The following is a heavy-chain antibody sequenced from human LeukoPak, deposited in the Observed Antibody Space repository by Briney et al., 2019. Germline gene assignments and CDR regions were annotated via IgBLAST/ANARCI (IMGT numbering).Heavy chain of an antibody. CDR1: GFTFSSYA. CDR3: AKLKITMIVVVTDDAFDI. CDR2: ISGSGGSS. Sequence: GGSLRLSCAASGFTFSSYAMSWVRQAPGKGLEWVSAISGSGGSSYYADSVKGRFTISRDNSKNTLYLQMNSLRAEDTAVYYCAKLKITMIVVVTDDAFDIWGQGTMVTVSS. V-gene: IGHV3-23*01. D-gene: IGHD3-22*01. J-gene: IGHJ3*02.